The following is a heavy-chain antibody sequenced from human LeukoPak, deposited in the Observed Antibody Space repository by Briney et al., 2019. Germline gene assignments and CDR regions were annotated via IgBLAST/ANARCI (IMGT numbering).Heavy chain of an antibody. J-gene: IGHJ4*02. Sequence: PSETLSLTCTVSGGSISSSSYYWGWIRQPPGKGLEWIGSIYCSGNTYYNPSLKSRVTISVDTSKNQFSLRLSSVTAADTAVYYCARVGSSGWYASPFDYWGQGTLVTVSS. CDR3: ARVGSSGWYASPFDY. D-gene: IGHD6-19*01. CDR2: IYCSGNT. CDR1: GGSISSSSYY. V-gene: IGHV4-39*07.